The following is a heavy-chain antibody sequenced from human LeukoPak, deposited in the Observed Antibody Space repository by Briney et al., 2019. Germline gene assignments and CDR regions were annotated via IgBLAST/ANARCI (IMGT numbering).Heavy chain of an antibody. J-gene: IGHJ4*02. V-gene: IGHV3-7*05. Sequence: GVSLRLPCGASGLTLSSYEVKGARQAPGRGREWVAKIKQDGSEKYYVDSVKGRFTISRDNAKNSLYLQMNSLRAEDTAVYYCARTDLTGYLDYWGQGTLVTVSS. CDR2: IKQDGSEK. CDR3: ARTDLTGYLDY. CDR1: GLTLSSYE. D-gene: IGHD3-9*01.